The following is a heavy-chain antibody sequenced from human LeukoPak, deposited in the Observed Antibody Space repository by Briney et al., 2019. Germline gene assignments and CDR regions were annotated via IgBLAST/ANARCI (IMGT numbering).Heavy chain of an antibody. V-gene: IGHV3-23*01. D-gene: IGHD3-10*01. CDR1: GFTFSSYA. Sequence: GGSLRLSCAASGFTFSSYAMSWVRQAPGKGLEWVSAFSGSGGSPDYADSVKGRFTISRDNSKNTLYLQMNSLRAEDTVVYYCAKDLKLLWFVDSGDDAFDIWGQGTMVTVSS. CDR3: AKDLKLLWFVDSGDDAFDI. J-gene: IGHJ3*02. CDR2: FSGSGGSP.